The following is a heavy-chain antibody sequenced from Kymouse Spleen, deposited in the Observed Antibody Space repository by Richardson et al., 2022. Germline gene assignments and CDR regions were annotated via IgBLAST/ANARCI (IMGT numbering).Heavy chain of an antibody. CDR1: GGSFSGYY. D-gene: IGHD3-9*01. J-gene: IGHJ6*02. CDR2: INHSGST. Sequence: QVQLQQWGAGLLKPSETLSLTCAVYGGSFSGYYWSWIRQPPGKGLEWIGEINHSGSTNYNPSLKSRVTISVDTSKNQFSLKLSSVTAADTAVYYCARRNYDILTGYYNVYYYYGMDVWGQGTTVTVSS. CDR3: ARRNYDILTGYYNVYYYYGMDV. V-gene: IGHV4-34*01.